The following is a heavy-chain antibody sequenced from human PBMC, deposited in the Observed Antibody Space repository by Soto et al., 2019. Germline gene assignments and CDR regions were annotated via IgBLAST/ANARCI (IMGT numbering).Heavy chain of an antibody. V-gene: IGHV3-23*01. CDR3: AKDTFDVPPGFDY. CDR1: GFAFRNYG. J-gene: IGHJ4*02. Sequence: EVQLLGSGGGLVHPGGSLRLSCAASGFAFRNYGMSWVRQAPGKGLKWVPTISGSGGSTYYADSVKGRFTISRDNSKNTLYLQMNSLSAEDTDIYYCAKDTFDVPPGFDYWGQGTLVTVSS. CDR2: ISGSGGST. D-gene: IGHD3-9*01.